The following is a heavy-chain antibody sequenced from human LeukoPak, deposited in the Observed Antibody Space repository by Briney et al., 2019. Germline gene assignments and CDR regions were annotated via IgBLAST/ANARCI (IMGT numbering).Heavy chain of an antibody. CDR3: ARIYDSSGYFVLFDY. D-gene: IGHD3-22*01. CDR1: GGSISSYY. V-gene: IGHV4-59*01. CDR2: IYYSGST. J-gene: IGHJ4*02. Sequence: PETLSLTCTVSGGSISSYYWSWIRQPPGKGLEWIGYIYYSGSTNYNPSLKSRVTISVDTSKNQFSLKLSSVTAADTAVYYCARIYDSSGYFVLFDYWGQGTLVTVSS.